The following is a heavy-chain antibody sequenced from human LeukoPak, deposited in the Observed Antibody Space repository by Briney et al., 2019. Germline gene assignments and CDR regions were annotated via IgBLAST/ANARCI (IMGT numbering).Heavy chain of an antibody. CDR1: GFTFDDYA. J-gene: IGHJ3*02. CDR2: ISWNSGSI. CDR3: AKDYYYDSSGDDAFDI. Sequence: GGSLRLSCAASGFTFDDYAMHWVRQAPGKGLEWVSGISWNSGSIGYADSVKGRFTISRDNAKNSLYLQMNSLRAEGTALYYCAKDYYYDSSGDDAFDIWGQGTMVTVSS. D-gene: IGHD3-22*01. V-gene: IGHV3-9*01.